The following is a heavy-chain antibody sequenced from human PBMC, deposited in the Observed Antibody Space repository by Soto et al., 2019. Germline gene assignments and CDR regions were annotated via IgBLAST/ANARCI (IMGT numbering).Heavy chain of an antibody. J-gene: IGHJ5*02. CDR3: ARARQEEWLLSNWFDP. D-gene: IGHD3-3*01. CDR2: IYYSGST. V-gene: IGHV4-59*01. CDR1: GGTSSSYY. Sequence: LETLSLTCTVPGGTSSSYYWSWIRQPPGKGLEWIGYIYYSGSTNYNPSLKSRVTISVDTSKNQFSLKLSSVTAADTAVYYCARARQEEWLLSNWFDPWGQGTLVTVSS.